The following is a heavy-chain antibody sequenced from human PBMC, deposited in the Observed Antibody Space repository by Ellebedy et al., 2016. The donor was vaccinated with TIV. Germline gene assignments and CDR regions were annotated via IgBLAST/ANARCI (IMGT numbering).Heavy chain of an antibody. D-gene: IGHD4-23*01. V-gene: IGHV3-23*01. CDR2: ISLTGDTT. CDR1: GFTFTRYA. CDR3: AKVGYGGKPERGSFDF. Sequence: GESLKISCAASGFTFTRYAMNWARQAPGKGLEWVSSISLTGDTTYYADSVMGRFTISRDNSKKTLYLQMNSLKAEDTAVYHCAKVGYGGKPERGSFDFWGQGTLVTVPS. J-gene: IGHJ4*02.